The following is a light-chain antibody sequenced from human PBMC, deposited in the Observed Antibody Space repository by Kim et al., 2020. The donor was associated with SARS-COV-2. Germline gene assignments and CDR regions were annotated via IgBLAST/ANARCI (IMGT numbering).Light chain of an antibody. CDR2: GAS. CDR1: QTVSSN. V-gene: IGKV3-15*01. J-gene: IGKJ1*01. CDR3: QHYYNWPRT. Sequence: PGERAILSCRASQTVSSNLAWYQRKPGQAPRLLINGASTRVTGIPARFSGRGSGTEFTRTISSLQSEDFAVYYCQHYYNWPRTFGQGTKV.